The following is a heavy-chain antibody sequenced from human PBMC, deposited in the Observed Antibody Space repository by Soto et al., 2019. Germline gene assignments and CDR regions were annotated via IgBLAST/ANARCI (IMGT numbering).Heavy chain of an antibody. Sequence: PAGSLRRSCAASGFAFSSYRIHRVLQAPGTVLEWVSVRSQDGSNRYLADSVKGRFTISRDNTQTTLYLQMNSLRAEDTAVYYCAKHLLEVAGYLPGMDVWGQGTTVTVSS. V-gene: IGHV3-30*18. CDR2: RSQDGSNR. D-gene: IGHD6-19*01. CDR1: GFAFSSYR. J-gene: IGHJ6*02. CDR3: AKHLLEVAGYLPGMDV.